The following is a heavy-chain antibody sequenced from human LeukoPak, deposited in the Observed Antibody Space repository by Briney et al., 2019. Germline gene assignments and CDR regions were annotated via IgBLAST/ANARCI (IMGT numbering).Heavy chain of an antibody. CDR3: ARRKYGADYNGMDV. CDR2: INPQKRDT. Sequence: ASVKVSCKASGYTFSSYGINWVRLAPGRGPEWMASINPQKRDTHYAQNFQGRVTVTAGTSTNTAYMELRSLRSDDTAIYYCARRKYGADYNGMDVWVQGTTVTVSS. J-gene: IGHJ6*02. CDR1: GYTFSSYG. D-gene: IGHD4/OR15-4a*01. V-gene: IGHV1-18*01.